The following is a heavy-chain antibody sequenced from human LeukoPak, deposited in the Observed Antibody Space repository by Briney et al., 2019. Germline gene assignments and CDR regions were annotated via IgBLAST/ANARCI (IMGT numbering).Heavy chain of an antibody. D-gene: IGHD6-13*01. CDR1: GGSISSYY. J-gene: IGHJ4*02. CDR3: AREVIAAAGIFFDY. Sequence: PSETLSLTCTVSGGSISSYYWSWIRQPPGKGLEWIGYIYYSGSTNYNPSLKSRVTISVDTSKNQFSLKLSSVTAADTAVYYCAREVIAAAGIFFDYWGQGTLVTVSS. CDR2: IYYSGST. V-gene: IGHV4-59*01.